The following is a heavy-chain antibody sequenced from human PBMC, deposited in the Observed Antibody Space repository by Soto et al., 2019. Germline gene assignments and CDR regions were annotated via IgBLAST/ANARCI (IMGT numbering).Heavy chain of an antibody. CDR2: TIYKSKWYN. CDR3: ARAGVTFFGLVPHFDY. D-gene: IGHD3-3*01. Sequence: SQTLSLTCAISGDSVSSNSAAWNWVRLSPSRGLEWLGRTIYKSKWYNDYALSVKSRITINPDTSKNRFSLQLNSVTPEDTAVYYCARAGVTFFGLVPHFDYWGQGPLVTVSS. J-gene: IGHJ4*02. CDR1: GDSVSSNSAA. V-gene: IGHV6-1*01.